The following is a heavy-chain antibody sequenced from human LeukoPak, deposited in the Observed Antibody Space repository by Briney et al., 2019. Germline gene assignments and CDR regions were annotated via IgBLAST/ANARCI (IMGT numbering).Heavy chain of an antibody. D-gene: IGHD6-13*01. CDR1: GGSFSGYY. CDR2: INHSGST. Sequence: SETLSLTCAVYGGSFSGYYWSWIRQPPGKGLEWIGEINHSGSTNYNPSLKSRVTISVDTSKNQFSLKLSSVTAADTAVYYCARVAAARPYYYYYSMDVWGKGTTVTVSS. V-gene: IGHV4-34*01. CDR3: ARVAAARPYYYYYSMDV. J-gene: IGHJ6*03.